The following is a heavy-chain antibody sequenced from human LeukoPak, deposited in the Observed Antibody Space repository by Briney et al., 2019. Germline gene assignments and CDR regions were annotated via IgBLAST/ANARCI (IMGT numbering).Heavy chain of an antibody. D-gene: IGHD4-17*01. V-gene: IGHV4-34*01. CDR2: INHSGST. J-gene: IGHJ6*02. CDR1: GGSFSDYY. CDR3: ARDEGYGDYPLGYYGMDV. Sequence: PETPSLTCAVYGGSFSDYYWSWIRQPPGKGLEWIGEINHSGSTNYNPSLKSRVTISVDTSKNQFSLRLSSVTAADTAVYYCARDEGYGDYPLGYYGMDVWGQGTTVTVSS.